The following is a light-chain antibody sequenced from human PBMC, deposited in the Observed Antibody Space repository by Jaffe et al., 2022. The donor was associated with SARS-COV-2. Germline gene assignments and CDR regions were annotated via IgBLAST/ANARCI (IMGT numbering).Light chain of an antibody. CDR3: SSYTGSNILI. V-gene: IGLV2-14*01. Sequence: QSALTQPASVSGSPGQSITISCTGTSSDVGAYNDVSWYQQYPGKAPKLMIYDVSNRPSGVSNRFSGSKSGYTASLTISGLQAEDEADYYCSSYTGSNILIFGGGTKLTVL. J-gene: IGLJ2*01. CDR1: SSDVGAYND. CDR2: DVS.